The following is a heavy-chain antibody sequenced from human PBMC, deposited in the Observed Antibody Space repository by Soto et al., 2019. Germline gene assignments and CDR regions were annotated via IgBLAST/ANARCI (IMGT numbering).Heavy chain of an antibody. CDR3: AKLAPLPDSSSWYDRYYYYGMDV. CDR2: ISYDGSNK. V-gene: IGHV3-30*18. CDR1: GFTFSSYG. J-gene: IGHJ6*02. D-gene: IGHD6-13*01. Sequence: QVQLVESGGGVVQPGRSLRLSCAASGFTFSSYGMHWVRQAPGKGLEWVAVISYDGSNKYYADSVKGRFTISRDNSKNTLYLQMTSRRAEDTAVYYCAKLAPLPDSSSWYDRYYYYGMDVWGQGTTVTVSS.